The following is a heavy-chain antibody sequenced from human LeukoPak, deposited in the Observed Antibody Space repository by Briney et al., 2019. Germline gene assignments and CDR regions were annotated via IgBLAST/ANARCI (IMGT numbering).Heavy chain of an antibody. CDR3: ARDYYASGSHDY. J-gene: IGHJ4*02. D-gene: IGHD3-10*01. CDR2: IKPDGSEQ. CDR1: GFTFSAYW. V-gene: IGHV3-7*01. Sequence: GGSLRLSCAASGFTFSAYWMTWVRQAPGKGLEWVANIKPDGSEQYYVDSVKGRFTISRDSAKNSLCLQMNSLRAEDTAVYYCARDYYASGSHDYWGPGTLVTVSS.